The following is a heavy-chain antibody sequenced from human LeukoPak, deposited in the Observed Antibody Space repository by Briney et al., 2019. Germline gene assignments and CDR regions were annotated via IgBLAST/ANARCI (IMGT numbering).Heavy chain of an antibody. CDR2: ISRIGGST. D-gene: IGHD1-1*01. CDR3: AKDFVGTGNFRGGDY. Sequence: PGGSLRLSCAASGFIFSNYALAWVRQAPGKGLEWVPGISRIGGSTHYADSVKGRFTISRDNSKNILYLQMNSLRAEDTALYYCAKDFVGTGNFRGGDYWGQGTLVTVSS. J-gene: IGHJ4*02. V-gene: IGHV3-23*01. CDR1: GFIFSNYA.